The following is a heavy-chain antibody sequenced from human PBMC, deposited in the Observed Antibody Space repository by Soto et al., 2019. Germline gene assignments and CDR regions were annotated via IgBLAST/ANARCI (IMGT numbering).Heavy chain of an antibody. CDR1: GFTFSTYW. D-gene: IGHD3-10*01. CDR2: VKQDGSEQ. V-gene: IGHV3-7*05. J-gene: IGHJ4*01. Sequence: GGSLRLSCATSGFTFSTYWMHWVRLAPGKGLEWVASVKQDGSEQGYMDSVKGRFTISRDNAKNSLFLQMNSLRAEDTAVYYCARASMAHFDYWGHGTLVTVSS. CDR3: ARASMAHFDY.